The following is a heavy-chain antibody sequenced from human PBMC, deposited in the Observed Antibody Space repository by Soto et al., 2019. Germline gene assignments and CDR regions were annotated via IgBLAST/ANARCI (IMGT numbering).Heavy chain of an antibody. CDR3: AVNDDYVWWSYRYQGFDP. CDR2: IIPIFGTA. J-gene: IGHJ5*02. D-gene: IGHD3-16*02. CDR1: GGTFSSYA. V-gene: IGHV1-69*13. Sequence: SVKVSCKASGGTFSSYAISWVRQAPGQGLEWMGGIIPIFGTANYAQKFQGRVTITADESTSTAYTELSSLRSEDTAVYYCAVNDDYVWWSYRYQGFDPWGQGTLVTVSS.